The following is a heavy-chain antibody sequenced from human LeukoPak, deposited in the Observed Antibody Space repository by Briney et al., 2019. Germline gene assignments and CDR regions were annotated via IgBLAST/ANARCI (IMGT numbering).Heavy chain of an antibody. Sequence: PGGSLRLSCAASGFTFSTYWMSWVRQAPGKGLEGVANIKQDGSEKYYVDSVKGRFTISRDNAKNSLYLQMNSLRAEDTAVYHCARARGNTSCCGFDIWGQGTMVTVSS. J-gene: IGHJ3*02. V-gene: IGHV3-7*01. CDR1: GFTFSTYW. CDR3: ARARGNTSCCGFDI. CDR2: IKQDGSEK. D-gene: IGHD2-2*01.